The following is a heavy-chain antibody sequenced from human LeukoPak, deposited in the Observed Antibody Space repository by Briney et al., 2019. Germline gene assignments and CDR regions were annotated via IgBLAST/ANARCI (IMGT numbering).Heavy chain of an antibody. CDR3: ARDTAPGDPYYFDY. CDR1: GYTFTGYY. Sequence: ASVKVSCKASGYTFTGYYIHSVRQAPGQGLEWMGWINPNSGGTNFAQKFQGRVTMTRDTSISTAYMELTRLRSDDTAVYYCARDTAPGDPYYFDYWGQGTLVTVSS. V-gene: IGHV1-2*02. D-gene: IGHD7-27*01. CDR2: INPNSGGT. J-gene: IGHJ4*02.